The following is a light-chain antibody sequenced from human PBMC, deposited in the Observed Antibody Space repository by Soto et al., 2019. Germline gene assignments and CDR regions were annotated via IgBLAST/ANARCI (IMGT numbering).Light chain of an antibody. Sequence: GVSNRFSGSKSGNTAYLTISVIQAEDEADYYCVSYTTRASYVFGTGTKLTV. V-gene: IGLV2-14*01. J-gene: IGLJ1*01. CDR3: VSYTTRASYV.